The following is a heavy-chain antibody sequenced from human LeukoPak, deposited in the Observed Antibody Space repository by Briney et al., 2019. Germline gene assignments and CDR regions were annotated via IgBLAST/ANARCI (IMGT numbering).Heavy chain of an antibody. Sequence: PPETLSLTCAIYGGSFSGYYWSWIRQPPGKGLEWIGEIDHSGSTNYNPSLKSRVTISVDTSKNQFSLKLSSVTAADTAVYYCARRRATYGYTYWGQGTLVTVSS. J-gene: IGHJ4*02. CDR2: IDHSGST. CDR3: ARRRATYGYTY. D-gene: IGHD5-18*01. V-gene: IGHV4-34*01. CDR1: GGSFSGYY.